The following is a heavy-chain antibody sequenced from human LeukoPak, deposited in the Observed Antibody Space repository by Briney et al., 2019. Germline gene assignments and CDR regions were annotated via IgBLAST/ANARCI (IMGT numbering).Heavy chain of an antibody. D-gene: IGHD3-10*01. CDR2: IYTSGNT. Sequence: SQTLSLTCTLSRVSISSYYLSWIPQTAGNRLEWFGRIYTSGNTNYHTSLKRRVTISVDASKNQFSLKLSSVTAADTAVYYCAREGLNMVRGVIPKEAWGWFDPWGQGTLVTVSS. V-gene: IGHV4-4*07. CDR3: AREGLNMVRGVIPKEAWGWFDP. CDR1: RVSISSYY. J-gene: IGHJ5*02.